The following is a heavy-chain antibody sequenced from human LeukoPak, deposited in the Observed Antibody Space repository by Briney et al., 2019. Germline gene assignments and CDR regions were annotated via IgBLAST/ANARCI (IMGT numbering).Heavy chain of an antibody. J-gene: IGHJ4*02. D-gene: IGHD3-9*01. CDR1: GDSTSSSSYY. V-gene: IGHV4-39*02. Sequence: PSETLSLTCTVSGDSTSSSSYYWGWIRQPPGKGLEWIGSISYSGSTYYKPSLKSRVTISVDTSKNHFSLKVSSVTAADTAVYYCARFHFDAFDYWGQGTLVTVSS. CDR3: ARFHFDAFDY. CDR2: ISYSGST.